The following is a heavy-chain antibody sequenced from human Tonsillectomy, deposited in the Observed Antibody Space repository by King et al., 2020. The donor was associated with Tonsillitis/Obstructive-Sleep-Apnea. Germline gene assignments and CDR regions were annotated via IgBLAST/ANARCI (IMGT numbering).Heavy chain of an antibody. CDR3: ARDRVGYGDWGGYFDY. J-gene: IGHJ4*02. Sequence: VQLVESGGGVVQPGRSLRLSCAASGFTFSSYAMHWVRQAPGKGLEWVAVISYDGSNKYYADSVKGRFTISRDNSKNTLYLQMNSLRAEDTAVYYCARDRVGYGDWGGYFDYWGQGTLVTVSS. CDR2: ISYDGSNK. CDR1: GFTFSSYA. V-gene: IGHV3-30*04. D-gene: IGHD4-17*01.